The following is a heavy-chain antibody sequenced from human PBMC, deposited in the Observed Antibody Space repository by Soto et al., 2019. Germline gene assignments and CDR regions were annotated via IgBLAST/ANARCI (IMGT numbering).Heavy chain of an antibody. CDR1: GYPISSGYY. CDR2: IYHTGNT. V-gene: IGHV4-38-2*01. J-gene: IGHJ4*02. Sequence: SETLSLTCAVSGYPISSGYYWGWIRLPPGKGLEWIASIYHTGNTYYNPSLKSRVTISIDTSKNQFSLKLTSVTSADTAVYYCARPPTLGFDYWGQGTLVTVSS. CDR3: ARPPTLGFDY.